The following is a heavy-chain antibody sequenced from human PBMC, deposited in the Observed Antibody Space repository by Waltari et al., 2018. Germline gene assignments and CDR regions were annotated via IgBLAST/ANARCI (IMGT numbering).Heavy chain of an antibody. D-gene: IGHD3-16*01. J-gene: IGHJ4*02. CDR2: INTNGGGT. Sequence: QVQLVQSGAEVKKPGASVKVSCKASGYTFTGYYMHWVRQAPGQGLEWMGRINTNGGGTSDEQKFQGRVTMTRDTSISTAYMELSRLRSDDTAVYYCARDLGPWSEFDYWGQGTLVTVSS. CDR3: ARDLGPWSEFDY. V-gene: IGHV1-2*06. CDR1: GYTFTGYY.